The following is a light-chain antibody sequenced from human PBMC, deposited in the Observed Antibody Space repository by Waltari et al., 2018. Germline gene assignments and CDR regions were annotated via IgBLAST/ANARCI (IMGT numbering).Light chain of an antibody. Sequence: DIVMTQSPLSLPVTPGEPASISCRSTQSLLHTDGRNYLNWYLQRPGQSPQLLIFSASNRASDVPDRFSGSGSGSDFTLKISRVEAEDVGVYYCLQVRETHQTFGQGTKLEIK. CDR1: QSLLHTDGRNY. CDR2: SAS. CDR3: LQVRETHQT. V-gene: IGKV2-28*01. J-gene: IGKJ2*01.